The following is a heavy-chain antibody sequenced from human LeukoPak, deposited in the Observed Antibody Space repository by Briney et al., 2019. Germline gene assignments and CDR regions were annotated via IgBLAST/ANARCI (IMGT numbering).Heavy chain of an antibody. CDR1: GYTFTGYY. Sequence: GASVKVSCKASGYTFTGYYMHWVREAPGQGLEWMGWINPNSGGTNYAQKFQGRVTMTRDTSISTAYMELSRLRSDDTAVYYCARAPLGYSYSYYGMDVWGQGTTVTVSS. J-gene: IGHJ6*02. CDR2: INPNSGGT. CDR3: ARAPLGYSYSYYGMDV. V-gene: IGHV1-2*02. D-gene: IGHD5-18*01.